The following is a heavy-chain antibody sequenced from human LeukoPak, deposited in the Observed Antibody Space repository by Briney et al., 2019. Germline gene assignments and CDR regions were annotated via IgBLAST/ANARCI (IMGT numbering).Heavy chain of an antibody. V-gene: IGHV3-21*01. CDR2: ISSSSSYI. CDR1: GFTFSSYS. CDR3: ARGPDGDTGWFDP. D-gene: IGHD4-17*01. J-gene: IGHJ5*02. Sequence: GGSLRLSCAASGFTFSSYSMNWVRQAPGKGLEWVSSISSSSSYIYYADPVKGRFTISRDNAKNSLYLQMNSLRAEDTAVYYCARGPDGDTGWFDPWGQGTLVTVSS.